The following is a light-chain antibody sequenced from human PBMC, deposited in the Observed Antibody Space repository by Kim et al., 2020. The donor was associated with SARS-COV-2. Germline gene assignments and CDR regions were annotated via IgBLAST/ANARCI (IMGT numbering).Light chain of an antibody. J-gene: IGLJ3*02. Sequence: VSPGQTASITCSGDRLGDKLASWYQQKPGQSPVLVMYQNSKRHSGIPGRFSGSNSGNTATLTISGTQAMDEADYFCQAWDSTTAVFGGGTKLTVL. V-gene: IGLV3-1*01. CDR1: RLGDKL. CDR3: QAWDSTTAV. CDR2: QNS.